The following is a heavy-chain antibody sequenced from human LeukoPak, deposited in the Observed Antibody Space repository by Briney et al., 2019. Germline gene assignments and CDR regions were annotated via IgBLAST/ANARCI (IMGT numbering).Heavy chain of an antibody. Sequence: GASVKVSCKASGYTFTSYDINWVRQATGQGLEWMGWMNPNSGNTGYAQKLQGRVTMTTDTSTSTAYMELRSLRSDDTAVYYCARYRAAYCSSTSCHHVPYYYMDVWGKGTTVTISS. CDR1: GYTFTSYD. D-gene: IGHD2-2*01. CDR3: ARYRAAYCSSTSCHHVPYYYMDV. J-gene: IGHJ6*03. V-gene: IGHV1-8*02. CDR2: MNPNSGNT.